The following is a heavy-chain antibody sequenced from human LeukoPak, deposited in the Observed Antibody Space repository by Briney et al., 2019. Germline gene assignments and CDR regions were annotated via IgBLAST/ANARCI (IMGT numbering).Heavy chain of an antibody. J-gene: IGHJ3*02. CDR1: GFTFSSYA. Sequence: GGSLRLSCAASGFTFSSYAMSWVRQAPGKGLEWVAFIRYDGSNKYYADSVKGRFTISRDNSKNTLYLQMNSLRAEDTAVYYCARYYYDSSGYHDAFDIWGQGTMVTVSS. CDR3: ARYYYDSSGYHDAFDI. D-gene: IGHD3-22*01. CDR2: IRYDGSNK. V-gene: IGHV3-30*02.